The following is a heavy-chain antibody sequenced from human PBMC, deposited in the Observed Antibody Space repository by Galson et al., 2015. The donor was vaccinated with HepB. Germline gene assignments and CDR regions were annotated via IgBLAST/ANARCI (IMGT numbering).Heavy chain of an antibody. D-gene: IGHD3-10*01. J-gene: IGHJ3*02. CDR1: GYTFTGYY. V-gene: IGHV1-2*02. CDR3: ARVAGRLWFGEYPQIDAFDI. Sequence: SVKVSCKASGYTFTGYYMHWVRQAPGQGLEWMGWINPNSGGTNYAQKFQGRVTMTRDTSISSAYMELSRLRSDDTAVYYCARVAGRLWFGEYPQIDAFDIWGQGTMVTVSS. CDR2: INPNSGGT.